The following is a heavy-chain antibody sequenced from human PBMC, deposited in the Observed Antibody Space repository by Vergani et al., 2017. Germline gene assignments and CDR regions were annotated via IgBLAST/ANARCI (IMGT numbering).Heavy chain of an antibody. D-gene: IGHD3-22*01. CDR1: GFTFSACP. V-gene: IGHV3-23*01. Sequence: EVQLLQSGGGVIQPGGSVRLSCAASGFTFSACPMTWVRQAPGKGLDWVSAISARYPSTYYADSVKGRFTISSDNSKNMLYLQMNSLSAEDTAVYYCARLSYDTTPYLQGGYDCWGQGTLVSVSS. J-gene: IGHJ4*02. CDR2: ISARYPST. CDR3: ARLSYDTTPYLQGGYDC.